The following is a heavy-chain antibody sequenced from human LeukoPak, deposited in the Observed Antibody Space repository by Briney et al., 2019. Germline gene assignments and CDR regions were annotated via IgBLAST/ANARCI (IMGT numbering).Heavy chain of an antibody. D-gene: IGHD3-22*01. CDR1: GGSISSGGYY. V-gene: IGHV4-31*03. Sequence: PSQTLSLTCTVSGGSISSGGYYWSWIRQHPGKGQEWIGYIYYSGSTYYNPSLKGRVTISVDTSKNRFSLKLSSVTAADTAVYYCARAPRRYYDSSGSELDYWGQGTLVTVSS. CDR3: ARAPRRYYDSSGSELDY. CDR2: IYYSGST. J-gene: IGHJ4*02.